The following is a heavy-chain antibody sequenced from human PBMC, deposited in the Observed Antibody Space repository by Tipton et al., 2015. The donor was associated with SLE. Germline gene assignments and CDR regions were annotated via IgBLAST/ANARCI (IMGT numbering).Heavy chain of an antibody. V-gene: IGHV3-9*01. Sequence: RSLRLSCAASGFTFDDYAMHWVRQAPGKGLEWVSGISWNSGSIGYADSVKGRFTISRDNAKNSLYLQMNSLRAEDTAVYYCAREFPPDGDPYPFDPWGQGTLVTVSS. CDR1: GFTFDDYA. CDR3: AREFPPDGDPYPFDP. J-gene: IGHJ5*02. CDR2: ISWNSGSI. D-gene: IGHD4-17*01.